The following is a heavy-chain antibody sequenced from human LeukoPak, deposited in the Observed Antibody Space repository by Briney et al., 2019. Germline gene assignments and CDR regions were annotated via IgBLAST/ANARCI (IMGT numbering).Heavy chain of an antibody. CDR3: ARRGRYSYGSGYFDY. Sequence: GSLRLSCAASGFTFSTYWMSWIRQPPGKGLEWIGEINDSGNSNYIPSLKSRVTISVDRSKNQFSLWLSSVTAADTAVYYCARRGRYSYGSGYFDYWGQGTLVTVSS. CDR1: GFTFSTYW. V-gene: IGHV4-34*01. D-gene: IGHD5-18*01. J-gene: IGHJ4*02. CDR2: INDSGNS.